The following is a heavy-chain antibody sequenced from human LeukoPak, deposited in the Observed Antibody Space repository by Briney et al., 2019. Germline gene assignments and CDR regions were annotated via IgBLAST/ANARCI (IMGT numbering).Heavy chain of an antibody. V-gene: IGHV3-23*01. D-gene: IGHD3-10*01. CDR3: VRGARVSGTASDY. J-gene: IGHJ4*02. Sequence: PGGSLRLSCAASGFTFSNYAMSWVRQAPGKGLEWVSAISGSDGSTNYADSVKGRFTISRDNAKNTLHLQMNSLRGEDTAVYYCVRGARVSGTASDYWGQGTLVTVSS. CDR1: GFTFSNYA. CDR2: ISGSDGST.